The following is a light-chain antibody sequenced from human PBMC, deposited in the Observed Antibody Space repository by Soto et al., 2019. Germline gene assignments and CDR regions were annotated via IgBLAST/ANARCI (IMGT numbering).Light chain of an antibody. J-gene: IGLJ2*01. CDR1: SSDVGGYNY. V-gene: IGLV2-14*01. CDR2: EVS. CDR3: SSYTSSSTLGV. Sequence: QLVLTQPASVSGSPGQSITISCTGTSSDVGGYNYVSWYQQHPGKAPKLMIYEVSNRPSGVSNRFSGSKSGNTASLTISGLQAEDEADYYCSSYTSSSTLGVFGGGTTVTVL.